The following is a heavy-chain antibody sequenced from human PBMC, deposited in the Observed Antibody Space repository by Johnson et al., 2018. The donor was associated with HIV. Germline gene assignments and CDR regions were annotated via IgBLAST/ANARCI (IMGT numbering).Heavy chain of an antibody. CDR3: AKEPAVGYSGSFSGGFDI. Sequence: VQLVESGGGVVQPGRSLRLSCAASGFTFTNYGMHWVRQAPGKGLEWVAVISYDGSKEHYTDSVGGRFTISRDNSKNTLHLQMNSLRAEDTAVYYCAKEPAVGYSGSFSGGFDIWGQGTMVTVSS. J-gene: IGHJ3*02. CDR2: ISYDGSKE. CDR1: GFTFTNYG. V-gene: IGHV3-30*18. D-gene: IGHD1-26*01.